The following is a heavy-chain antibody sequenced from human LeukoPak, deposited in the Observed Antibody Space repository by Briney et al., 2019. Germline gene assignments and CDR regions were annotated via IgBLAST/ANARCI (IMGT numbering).Heavy chain of an antibody. V-gene: IGHV3-23*01. D-gene: IGHD5-12*01. CDR3: AKAGSLATPTPYYFDY. CDR1: GFTFSRYA. Sequence: GGSLRLSCAASGFTFSRYAMSWVRQAPGKGLEWVSTFSGSGDSTYYADSVKGRFTISRDNSKNTLYLQMNSLRAEATAVYLCAKAGSLATPTPYYFDYWGQGTLVTVSS. CDR2: FSGSGDST. J-gene: IGHJ4*02.